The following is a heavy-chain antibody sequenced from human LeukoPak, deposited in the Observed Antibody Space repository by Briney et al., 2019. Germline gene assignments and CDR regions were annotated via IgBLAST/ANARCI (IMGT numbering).Heavy chain of an antibody. CDR2: ISGSGGST. J-gene: IGHJ4*02. Sequence: GGSLRLSCAASGFTFSNSAMNWVRQAPRKGLEWVSRISGSGGSTYYTDFVKGRFTISRDNSKNTLYLHMNSLRAEDTAVYYCAKDCAYGQHAFDYWGQGILVTVSS. CDR1: GFTFSNSA. D-gene: IGHD4-17*01. V-gene: IGHV3-23*01. CDR3: AKDCAYGQHAFDY.